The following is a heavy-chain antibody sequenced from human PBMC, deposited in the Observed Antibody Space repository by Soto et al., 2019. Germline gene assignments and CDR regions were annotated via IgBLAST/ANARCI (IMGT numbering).Heavy chain of an antibody. J-gene: IGHJ3*02. Sequence: GGSLRLSCAASGFTFSSYAMSWVRQAPGKGLEWVSAISGSGGSTYYADSVKGRFTISRDNSKNTLYLQMNSLRAEDTAVYYCAKDCCLAVAETEAFDIWGQGTMVTVSS. CDR1: GFTFSSYA. CDR2: ISGSGGST. V-gene: IGHV3-23*01. D-gene: IGHD6-19*01. CDR3: AKDCCLAVAETEAFDI.